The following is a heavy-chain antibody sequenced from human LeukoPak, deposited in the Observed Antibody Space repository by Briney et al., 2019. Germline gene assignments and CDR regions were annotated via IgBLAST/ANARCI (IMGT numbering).Heavy chain of an antibody. Sequence: GGSLRLSCAASGFTFSSYAMSWVRQAPGKGLEWVSGINGSGRSTYYADSVKGRFTISRDNSKNTLYLQMNSLRAEDTAVYYCAGGYCSSTSCYPFDYWGQGTLVTVSS. CDR1: GFTFSSYA. V-gene: IGHV3-23*01. CDR3: AGGYCSSTSCYPFDY. D-gene: IGHD2-2*01. CDR2: INGSGRST. J-gene: IGHJ4*02.